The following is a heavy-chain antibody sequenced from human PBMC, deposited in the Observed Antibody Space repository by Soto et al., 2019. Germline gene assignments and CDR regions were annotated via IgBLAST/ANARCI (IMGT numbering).Heavy chain of an antibody. CDR3: ARDSVSRVRGVNLYRVEPHGMDV. V-gene: IGHV1-2*04. CDR2: INPNSGGT. J-gene: IGHJ6*02. Sequence: QVQLVQSGAEVKKPGASVKVSCKASGYTFTGYYMHWVRQAPGQGLEWMGWINPNSGGTNYAQKFQGWVTMTRDTSISTAYMELSRLRSDDTAVYYCARDSVSRVRGVNLYRVEPHGMDVWGQGTTVTVSS. CDR1: GYTFTGYY. D-gene: IGHD3-10*01.